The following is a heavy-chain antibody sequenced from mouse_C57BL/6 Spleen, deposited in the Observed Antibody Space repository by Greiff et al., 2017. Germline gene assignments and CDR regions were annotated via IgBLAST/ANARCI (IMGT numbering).Heavy chain of an antibody. CDR3: ARGYDYDVGYFDD. Sequence: QVQLQQSGAELVKPGASVKISCKASGYAFSSYWMNWVKQRPGKGLEWIGQIYPGDGDTNYNGKFKGKATLTADKSSSTAYMQLSSRTSEDSAVYFCARGYDYDVGYFDDWGQGTTLTVSS. CDR1: GYAFSSYW. V-gene: IGHV1-80*01. CDR2: IYPGDGDT. D-gene: IGHD2-4*01. J-gene: IGHJ2*01.